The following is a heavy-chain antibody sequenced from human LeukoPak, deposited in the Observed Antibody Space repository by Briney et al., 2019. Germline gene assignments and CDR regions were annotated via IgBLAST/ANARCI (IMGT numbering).Heavy chain of an antibody. CDR1: GFTFSSYA. CDR2: ISYDGSNK. D-gene: IGHD2-2*01. Sequence: GGSLRLSCAASGFTFSSYAMHWVRQAPGKGLGWVAVISYDGSNKYYADSVKGRFTISRDNSKNTLYLQMNSLRAEDTAVYYCARDPSYCSSTSCLKYYYYGMDVWGKGTTVTVSS. V-gene: IGHV3-30*04. CDR3: ARDPSYCSSTSCLKYYYYGMDV. J-gene: IGHJ6*04.